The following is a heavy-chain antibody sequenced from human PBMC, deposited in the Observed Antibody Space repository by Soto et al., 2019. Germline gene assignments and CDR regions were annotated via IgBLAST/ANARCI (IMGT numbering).Heavy chain of an antibody. CDR2: ISSRSSTI. J-gene: IGHJ4*02. V-gene: IGHV3-48*01. Sequence: EVQLVESGGGLVQPGGSLRLSCAASGFTFSSYSMNWVRQAPGKGLEWVSYISSRSSTIYYADSVKGRFTISRDNAKNPRSQQRNSLRAEDTAVYYCARDIYGSGSYSFDYWGQETLVTVSS. CDR1: GFTFSSYS. CDR3: ARDIYGSGSYSFDY. D-gene: IGHD3-10*01.